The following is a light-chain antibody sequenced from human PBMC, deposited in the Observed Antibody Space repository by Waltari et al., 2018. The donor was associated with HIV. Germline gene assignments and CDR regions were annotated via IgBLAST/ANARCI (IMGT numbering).Light chain of an antibody. CDR2: AVS. CDR3: SSYTSSNTFVV. J-gene: IGLJ2*01. CDR1: SSDVGNYNP. Sequence: QSALTQPPSVSGSPGQSVTIPCTGTSSDVGNYNPVSWYQQPPGSAPKLMIYAVSNRPSGVPRRFSGSKSGNMASLTISGLQAEDEADYYCSSYTSSNTFVVFGGGTKLTVL. V-gene: IGLV2-18*02.